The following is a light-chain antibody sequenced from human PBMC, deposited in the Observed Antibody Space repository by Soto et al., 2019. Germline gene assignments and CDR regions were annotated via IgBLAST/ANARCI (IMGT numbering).Light chain of an antibody. CDR1: NSDIGAYDY. J-gene: IGLJ2*01. V-gene: IGLV2-14*01. CDR3: GSYASATLI. Sequence: TQPASVSGSPGQSITISCTGSNSDIGAYDYVSWYQQHPGKPPTLLIYEVTFRPSGVPNRFSGSKSGNTATLTISGLLTEDEADYYCGSYASATLIFGGGTKLTVL. CDR2: EVT.